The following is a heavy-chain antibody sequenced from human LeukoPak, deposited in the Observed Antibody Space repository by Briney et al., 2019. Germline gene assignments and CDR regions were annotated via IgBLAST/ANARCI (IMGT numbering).Heavy chain of an antibody. J-gene: IGHJ6*02. CDR1: GFTFSNYD. CDR2: ISYDGSNK. D-gene: IGHD1-26*01. Sequence: GGSLRLSCAASGFTFSNYDIHWVRQAPGKGLEWVAVISYDGSNKKFADSVKGRFTASRDNSKNILYLQMNGLRAEDTAVYYCAKEVGHNYYYYGMDVWGQGTTVTVSS. CDR3: AKEVGHNYYYYGMDV. V-gene: IGHV3-30*18.